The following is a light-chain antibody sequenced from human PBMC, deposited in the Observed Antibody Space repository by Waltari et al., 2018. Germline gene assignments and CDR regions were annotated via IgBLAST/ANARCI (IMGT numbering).Light chain of an antibody. CDR2: SAS. Sequence: DIQLTQSPSSVSASVGDRLTITCRASQGINNWLGWYQQKPGKAPNLLIYSASSLQSGVPSRFSGSGSGTHFTLTISSLQPEDFATYYCQHTHRFPHSFGQGTKVQMK. CDR1: QGINNW. V-gene: IGKV1-12*01. CDR3: QHTHRFPHS. J-gene: IGKJ2*03.